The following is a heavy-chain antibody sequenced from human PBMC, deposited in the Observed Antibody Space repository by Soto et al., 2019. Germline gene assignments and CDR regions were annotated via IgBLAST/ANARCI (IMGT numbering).Heavy chain of an antibody. J-gene: IGHJ3*02. V-gene: IGHV3-21*01. D-gene: IGHD3-3*01. CDR1: GFTFSSYS. CDR3: ARSQNDFWSGYSAFDI. CDR2: ISSSSSYI. Sequence: GGSLRLSCAASGFTFSSYSMNWVRQAPGKGLEWVSSISSSSSYIYYADSVKGRFTISRDNAKNSLCLQMNSLRAEDTAVYYCARSQNDFWSGYSAFDIWGQGTMVTVS.